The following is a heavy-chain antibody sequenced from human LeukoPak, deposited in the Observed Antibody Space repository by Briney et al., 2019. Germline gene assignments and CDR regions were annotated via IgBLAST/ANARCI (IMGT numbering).Heavy chain of an antibody. J-gene: IGHJ5*02. CDR1: GGSISSSSYY. Sequence: SETLSLTCTVSGGSISSSSYYWGWIRQPPGKGLEWIGNIYYSGSTYYNPSLKSRVTISVDTSKNQFSLKLSSVTAADTAVYYCARRVWYYDSSGYQNWFDPWGQGTLVTVSS. CDR3: ARRVWYYDSSGYQNWFDP. V-gene: IGHV4-39*01. D-gene: IGHD3-22*01. CDR2: IYYSGST.